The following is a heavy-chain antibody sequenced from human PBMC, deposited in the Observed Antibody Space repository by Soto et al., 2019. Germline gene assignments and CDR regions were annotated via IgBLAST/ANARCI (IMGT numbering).Heavy chain of an antibody. CDR1: GFTFISYA. D-gene: IGHD3-22*01. J-gene: IGHJ5*02. CDR3: AREDYYDSSGYYPQLNWFDP. Sequence: PGGSLRLSCAASGFTFISYAMHWVRQAPGKGLEWVAVISYDGSNKYYADSVKGRFTISRDNSKNTLYLQMNSLRAEDTAVYYCAREDYYDSSGYYPQLNWFDPWGQGTLVTVSS. CDR2: ISYDGSNK. V-gene: IGHV3-30-3*01.